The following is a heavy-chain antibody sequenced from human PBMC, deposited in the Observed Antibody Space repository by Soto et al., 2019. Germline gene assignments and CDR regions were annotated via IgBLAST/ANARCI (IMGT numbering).Heavy chain of an antibody. CDR2: ISWKDEK. D-gene: IGHD1-26*01. CDR1: GFSLSTSGAG. J-gene: IGHJ4*02. Sequence: QITLKESGPTLVKPTQTLTVTCTFSGFSLSTSGAGVGWIRQSPGKAPQWLALISWKDEKRYNPGLKSRLTITKDNSKNHVVLTMTDLDPVETATYFCAHRYGGNYYRWYFDSWGKGTLVTVSS. V-gene: IGHV2-5*01. CDR3: AHRYGGNYYRWYFDS.